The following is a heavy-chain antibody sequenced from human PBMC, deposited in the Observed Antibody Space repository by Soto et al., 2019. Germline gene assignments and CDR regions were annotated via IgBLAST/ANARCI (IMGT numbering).Heavy chain of an antibody. D-gene: IGHD7-27*01. Sequence: EVQLVESGGDVVQPGGSLRLSCAASGFTFEDYTIQWVRQARGKGLEWVSLISWDGSSTNYADSVKGRFTISRDNSKNSLYLQMNRLRTEHTALYYCAKDGSQKDGDGNWLDSWGQGTLVTVSS. CDR1: GFTFEDYT. J-gene: IGHJ5*01. CDR2: ISWDGSST. V-gene: IGHV3-43*01. CDR3: AKDGSQKDGDGNWLDS.